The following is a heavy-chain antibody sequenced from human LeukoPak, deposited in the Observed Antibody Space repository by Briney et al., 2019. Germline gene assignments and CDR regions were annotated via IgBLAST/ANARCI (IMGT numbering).Heavy chain of an antibody. CDR2: ISAYNGNT. Sequence: ASVRVSCKASGGTFSSYAISWVRQAPGQGLEWMGWISAYNGNTNYAQKLQGRVTMTTDTSTSTAYMELRSLRSDDTAVYYCAREPYSSGWYVDYWGQGTLVTVSS. CDR3: AREPYSSGWYVDY. CDR1: GGTFSSYA. V-gene: IGHV1-18*01. D-gene: IGHD6-19*01. J-gene: IGHJ4*02.